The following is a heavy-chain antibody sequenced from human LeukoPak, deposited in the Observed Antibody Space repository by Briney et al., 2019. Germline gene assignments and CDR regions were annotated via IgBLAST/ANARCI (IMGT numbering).Heavy chain of an antibody. Sequence: GGSLRLSCAASGFTFSSYAMGWVRQAPEKGLEWVSAISGGGDNTYYADSVRGRFTVSRDNSKNTLYVQMTSLRAEDTAVYYCAREDIPMVLSLDHWGQGTLVTVSS. V-gene: IGHV3-23*01. CDR1: GFTFSSYA. J-gene: IGHJ4*02. D-gene: IGHD3-10*01. CDR2: ISGGGDNT. CDR3: AREDIPMVLSLDH.